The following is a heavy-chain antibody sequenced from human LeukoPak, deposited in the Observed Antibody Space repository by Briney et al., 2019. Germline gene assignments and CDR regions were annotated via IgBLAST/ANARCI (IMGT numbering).Heavy chain of an antibody. CDR3: AKKFPADSGWFPPAH. J-gene: IGHJ4*02. D-gene: IGHD6-19*01. V-gene: IGHV3-66*01. CDR2: IYSGGST. CDR1: GVTVSSNY. Sequence: GGSLRLSCAASGVTVSSNYMSRVRQAPGKGLEWVSVIYSGGSTYYADSVKGRFTISRDNSKNTLYLQMNSLRAEDTAVYYCAKKFPADSGWFPPAHWGQGTLVTVSS.